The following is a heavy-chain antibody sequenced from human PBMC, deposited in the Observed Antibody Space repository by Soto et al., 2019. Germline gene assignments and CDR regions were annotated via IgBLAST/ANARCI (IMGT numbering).Heavy chain of an antibody. CDR1: GFTFSSYA. CDR3: ARARSIIAARNNYGMDV. Sequence: QVQLVESGGGVVQPGRSLRLSCGASGFTFSSYAMHWVRQAPGKGLEWVAVISYDGSNKYYADSVKGRFTISRDNSKNTLYLQMNSLRAEDTGVYYCARARSIIAARNNYGMDVCGQGTTVTVSS. CDR2: ISYDGSNK. D-gene: IGHD6-6*01. V-gene: IGHV3-30-3*01. J-gene: IGHJ6*02.